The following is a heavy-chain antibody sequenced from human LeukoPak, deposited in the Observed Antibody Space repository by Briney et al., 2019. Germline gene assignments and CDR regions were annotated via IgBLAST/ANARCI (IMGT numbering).Heavy chain of an antibody. Sequence: GGSLRLSCAASGFTFSSYSMNWVRQARGRGLEWVSYIGSSSSTIYYADSVKGRFTISRDNAKNSLYLQMNSLRAEDTAVYYCARSIAAAGTLAWGQGTLVTVSS. V-gene: IGHV3-48*04. CDR2: IGSSSSTI. CDR3: ARSIAAAGTLA. CDR1: GFTFSSYS. J-gene: IGHJ5*02. D-gene: IGHD6-13*01.